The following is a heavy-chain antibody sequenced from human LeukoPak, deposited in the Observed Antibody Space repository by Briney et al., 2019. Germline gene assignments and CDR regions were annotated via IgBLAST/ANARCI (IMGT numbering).Heavy chain of an antibody. V-gene: IGHV3-23*01. Sequence: GGSLRFSCAASGFTFSSYAMSWVRQAPGKGLEWVSAISGSGGSTYYADSVKGRFTISRDNSKNTLYLQMNSLRAEDTAVYYCAKSRSEYYDSSGPFDYWGQGTLVTVSS. J-gene: IGHJ4*02. CDR1: GFTFSSYA. CDR2: ISGSGGST. D-gene: IGHD3-22*01. CDR3: AKSRSEYYDSSGPFDY.